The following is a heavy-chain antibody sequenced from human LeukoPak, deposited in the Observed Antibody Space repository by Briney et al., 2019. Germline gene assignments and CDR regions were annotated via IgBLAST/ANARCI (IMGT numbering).Heavy chain of an antibody. Sequence: SETLSLTCTVSGYSISSGYYWGWIRQPPGKGLEWIGSIYHSGSTYYNPSLKSRVTISVDTSKNQFSLKLSSVTAADTAVYYCARDGRDYGGNSPATLDYWGQGTLVTVSS. V-gene: IGHV4-38-2*02. D-gene: IGHD4-23*01. J-gene: IGHJ4*02. CDR3: ARDGRDYGGNSPATLDY. CDR1: GYSISSGYY. CDR2: IYHSGST.